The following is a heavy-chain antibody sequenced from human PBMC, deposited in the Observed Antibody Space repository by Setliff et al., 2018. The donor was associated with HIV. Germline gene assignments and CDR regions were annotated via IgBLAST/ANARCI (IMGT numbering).Heavy chain of an antibody. Sequence: TGGSLRLSCAASGVTLYNTYMNWVRQAPGKGLEWVSYISGSGSIIYYADSVKGRFTISRDNAEYSLHRQMNSLRAEDTAVYYCARARLRNYYYYMDVWAKGTTVTVSS. CDR2: ISGSGSII. V-gene: IGHV3-11*04. J-gene: IGHJ6*03. D-gene: IGHD5-12*01. CDR3: ARARLRNYYYYMDV. CDR1: GVTLYNTY.